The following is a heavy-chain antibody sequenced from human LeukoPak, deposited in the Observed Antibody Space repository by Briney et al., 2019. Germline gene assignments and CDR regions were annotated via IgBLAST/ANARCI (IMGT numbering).Heavy chain of an antibody. V-gene: IGHV1-8*01. D-gene: IGHD1-1*01. CDR3: ARGSYNWSREYNWFDP. J-gene: IGHJ5*02. CDR1: GYTFTSYD. Sequence: ASVKVSCKASGYTFTSYDINWVRQATGQGLEWMGRMNPNSGNTGYAQKFQGRVTMTRNTSISTAYMELSSLRSEDTAVYYCARGSYNWSREYNWFDPWGQGTLVTVSS. CDR2: MNPNSGNT.